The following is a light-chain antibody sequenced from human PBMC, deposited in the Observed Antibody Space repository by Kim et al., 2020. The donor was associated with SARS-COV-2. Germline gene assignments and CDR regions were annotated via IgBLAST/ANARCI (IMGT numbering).Light chain of an antibody. CDR3: QHYGTSPLT. CDR2: GAS. Sequence: SPRGKATVSCRGRQSVRANPLAWSQQKPGQAPRLLIYGASSRATGIPDRFSGSGSETDFILTISRLDPEDFAVYYCQHYGTSPLTFGGGTKVDIK. CDR1: QSVRANP. J-gene: IGKJ4*01. V-gene: IGKV3-20*01.